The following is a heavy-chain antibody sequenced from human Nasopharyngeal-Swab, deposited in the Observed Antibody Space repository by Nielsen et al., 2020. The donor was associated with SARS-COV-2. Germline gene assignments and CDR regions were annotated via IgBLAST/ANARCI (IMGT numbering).Heavy chain of an antibody. CDR2: ISGSGGST. Sequence: WIRQPPGQGLEWVSAISGSGGSTYYADSVKGRFTISRDSSKNPLYLQMNSLRAEDTAVYYCAKGRDTVPNNGFDPWGQGTLVTVSS. V-gene: IGHV3-23*01. J-gene: IGHJ5*02. CDR3: AKGRDTVPNNGFDP. D-gene: IGHD5-18*01.